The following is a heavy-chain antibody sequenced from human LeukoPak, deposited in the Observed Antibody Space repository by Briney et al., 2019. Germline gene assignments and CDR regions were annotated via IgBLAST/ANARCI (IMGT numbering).Heavy chain of an antibody. Sequence: PGRSLRLSCAVSGFTFSSYYMHWVRQAPGQGLEWMGIINPSGGSTSYAQKFQGRVTMTRDTSTSTVYMELSSLRSEDTAVYYCAIPMLPRTPHDAFDIWGQGTMVTVSS. CDR2: INPSGGST. CDR1: GFTFSSYY. D-gene: IGHD2-8*01. CDR3: AIPMLPRTPHDAFDI. V-gene: IGHV1-46*01. J-gene: IGHJ3*02.